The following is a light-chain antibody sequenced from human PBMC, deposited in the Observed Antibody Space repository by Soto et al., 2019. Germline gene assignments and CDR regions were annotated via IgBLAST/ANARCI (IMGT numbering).Light chain of an antibody. Sequence: QSALTQPASVSGSPGQSITISCAGTSADVGSYTLVSWYQQHPGKAPKLMIYEVTKRPSGVSNRFSGSKSGNTASLTISGLQAEDEADYYCCSYAGSSTLYVFGTGTKVT. CDR2: EVT. CDR1: SADVGSYTL. V-gene: IGLV2-23*02. J-gene: IGLJ1*01. CDR3: CSYAGSSTLYV.